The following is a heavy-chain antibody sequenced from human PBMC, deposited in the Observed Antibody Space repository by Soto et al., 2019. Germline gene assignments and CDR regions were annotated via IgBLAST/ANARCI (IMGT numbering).Heavy chain of an antibody. Sequence: ASVKVSCKASCYTFTSYGISWVRQAPGQGLEWMGWISAYNGNTNYAQKLQGRVTMTTDTSTITAYMELRSLRSDDTAVYYCARDLSGYGAWFDPGAREPWSPSPQ. CDR2: ISAYNGNT. CDR1: CYTFTSYG. J-gene: IGHJ5*02. D-gene: IGHD5-12*01. CDR3: ARDLSGYGAWFDP. V-gene: IGHV1-18*04.